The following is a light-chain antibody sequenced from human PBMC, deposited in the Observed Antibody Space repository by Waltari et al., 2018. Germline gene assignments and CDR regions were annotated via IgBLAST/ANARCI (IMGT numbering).Light chain of an antibody. J-gene: IGKJ1*01. V-gene: IGKV3-15*01. Sequence: DIVMTQSPVTLSVPPGERATLSCRASQSIRNNLAWYQQRPGQAPRLLIYGASTRTTGIPGRFSGSGSGTEFTLTISSLQSEDSAIYFCQQYNNWHPWTFGQGTKVE. CDR1: QSIRNN. CDR3: QQYNNWHPWT. CDR2: GAS.